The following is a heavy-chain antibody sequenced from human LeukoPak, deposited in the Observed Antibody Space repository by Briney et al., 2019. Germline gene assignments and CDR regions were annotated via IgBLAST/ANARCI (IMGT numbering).Heavy chain of an antibody. J-gene: IGHJ4*02. Sequence: GGSLRLSCAASGFTFSDYYMTWIRQAPGKGLEWVSYISSSGSTIYYTDSVKGRFTISRDNAKNSLYLQMNSLRAEDTAVFYCARGLAKIPFDYWGQGTLVTVSS. CDR1: GFTFSDYY. CDR2: ISSSGSTI. CDR3: ARGLAKIPFDY. V-gene: IGHV3-11*04. D-gene: IGHD5-24*01.